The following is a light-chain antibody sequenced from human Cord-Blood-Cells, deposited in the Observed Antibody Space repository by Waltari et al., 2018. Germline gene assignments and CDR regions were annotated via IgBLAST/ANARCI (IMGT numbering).Light chain of an antibody. V-gene: IGKV3-20*01. CDR1: QSVSSSY. CDR2: GAS. J-gene: IGKJ2*01. Sequence: DMVLTQPLVTLSLPPGDRAPISCRVSQSVSSSYLAWYQQKPGQAHRLLIYGASSRATGIPDRFSGSGSGTDFTLTISRLEPEDFAVYYCQQYGSSPPYTFGQGTKLEIK. CDR3: QQYGSSPPYT.